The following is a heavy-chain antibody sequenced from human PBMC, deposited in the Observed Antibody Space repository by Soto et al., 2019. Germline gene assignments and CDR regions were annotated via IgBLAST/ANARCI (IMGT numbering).Heavy chain of an antibody. D-gene: IGHD2-21*02. J-gene: IGHJ6*02. CDR1: GFALTRSA. Sequence: VKVSSKASGFALTRSALQWVRQARGQRLEWVGWIVVGSGNTNYAQKFQERVTITRDMSTSTAYMELTNMDPVDTATYYCALSRCGGDCLGSYSSHYYYGMDVWGQGTTVTVSS. CDR2: IVVGSGNT. CDR3: ALSRCGGDCLGSYSSHYYYGMDV. V-gene: IGHV1-58*01.